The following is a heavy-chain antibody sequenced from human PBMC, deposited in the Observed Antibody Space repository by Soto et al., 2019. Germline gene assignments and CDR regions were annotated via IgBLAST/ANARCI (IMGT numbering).Heavy chain of an antibody. Sequence: QVQLVQSGAEVKKPGSSVKVSCKASGGTFSSYTISWVRQAPGQGLEWMGRTIPILGIANYAQKFQGRVTITADKSTSTAYMELSSLRSEDTAVYYCASAWGYDDWSDDYWGQGTLVTVSS. CDR1: GGTFSSYT. CDR3: ASAWGYDDWSDDY. J-gene: IGHJ4*02. D-gene: IGHD3-3*01. V-gene: IGHV1-69*02. CDR2: TIPILGIA.